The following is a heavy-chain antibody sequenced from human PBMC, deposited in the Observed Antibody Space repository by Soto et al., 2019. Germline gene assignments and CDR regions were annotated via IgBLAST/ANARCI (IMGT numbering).Heavy chain of an antibody. J-gene: IGHJ5*02. CDR3: ASDLGNDSSGYPLNWFDD. CDR2: ISAYNGNT. V-gene: IGHV1-18*01. Sequence: ASVKVSCKASGYTFTSYGISWVRQAPGQGLEWMGWISAYNGNTNYAQKLQGRVTMTTDTSTSTAYMELRSLRSDDTAVYYCASDLGNDSSGYPLNWFDDWGQGTLVSVSS. D-gene: IGHD3-22*01. CDR1: GYTFTSYG.